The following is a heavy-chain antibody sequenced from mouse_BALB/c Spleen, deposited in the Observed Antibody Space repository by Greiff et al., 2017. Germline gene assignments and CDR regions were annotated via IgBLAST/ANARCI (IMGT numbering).Heavy chain of an antibody. CDR3: ARDDYGSSPWFAY. CDR2: IWAGGST. Sequence: VQLQQSGPGLVAPSQSLSITCTVSGFSLTSYGVHWVRQPPGKGLEWLGVIWAGGSTNYNSALMSRLSISKDNSKSQVFLKMNSLQTDDTAMYYCARDDYGSSPWFAYWGQGTLVTVSA. CDR1: GFSLTSYG. D-gene: IGHD1-1*01. V-gene: IGHV2-9*02. J-gene: IGHJ3*01.